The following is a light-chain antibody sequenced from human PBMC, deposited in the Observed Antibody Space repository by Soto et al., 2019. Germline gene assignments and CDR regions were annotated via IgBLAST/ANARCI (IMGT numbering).Light chain of an antibody. J-gene: IGKJ5*01. CDR2: DAS. V-gene: IGKV3-11*01. CDR1: QSVSSY. CDR3: QQRSNGIT. Sequence: IVLTQSPATLSLSPGERATLSCRASQSVSSYLAWYQQKPGQAPRLLIYDASNRATGIPARFSGSGSGTDFTLPISSLEPEDFAVHYCQQRSNGITFGQGTRLEIK.